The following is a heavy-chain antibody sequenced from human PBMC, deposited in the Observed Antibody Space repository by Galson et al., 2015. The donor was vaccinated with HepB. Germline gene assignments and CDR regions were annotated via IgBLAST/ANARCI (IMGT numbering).Heavy chain of an antibody. CDR2: IIPIFGTA. J-gene: IGHJ4*02. CDR1: GGTFSSYS. D-gene: IGHD3-16*01. CDR3: ARGEGLGLRF. Sequence: SVKVSCKASGGTFSSYSITWVRQAPGQGLEWMGGIIPIFGTANYAQMFQGRVAMTRDTAMNTVYMELSSLRSDDTAVYYCARGEGLGLRFWGQGTLVTVSS. V-gene: IGHV1-69*05.